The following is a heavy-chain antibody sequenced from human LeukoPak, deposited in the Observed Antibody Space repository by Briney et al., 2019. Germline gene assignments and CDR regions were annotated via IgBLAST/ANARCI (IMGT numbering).Heavy chain of an antibody. V-gene: IGHV5-10-1*01. J-gene: IGHJ6*02. CDR3: TSQIVGPTGHYYGMDV. CDR2: IEPSDSYT. D-gene: IGHD1-26*01. CDR1: GYSFTSQW. Sequence: GESLKISCKNSGYSFTSQWISWVRQMPGKGLEWMRRIEPSDSYTDYSPSFQGHVTISADKSISTAYLKWPSLKASDTAMYYCTSQIVGPTGHYYGMDVWGQGTTVTVSS.